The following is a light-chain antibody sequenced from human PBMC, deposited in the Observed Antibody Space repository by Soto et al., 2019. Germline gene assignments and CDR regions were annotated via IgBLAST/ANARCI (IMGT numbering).Light chain of an antibody. Sequence: MRQSPATVSVSPGEGATLSCRASQGIGDTLAWYQQKPGQVPRVLIYGASTRATEIPARFSGSGSGTEFTLTIDSLQSEDFAVYYCQQYNSWPRTFGQGTKVDIK. V-gene: IGKV3-15*01. CDR3: QQYNSWPRT. J-gene: IGKJ1*01. CDR2: GAS. CDR1: QGIGDT.